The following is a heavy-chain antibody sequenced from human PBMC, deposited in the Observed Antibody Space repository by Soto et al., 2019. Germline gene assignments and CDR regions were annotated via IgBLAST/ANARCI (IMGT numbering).Heavy chain of an antibody. CDR2: IGGSDGPI. CDR3: ARDHLWAFDY. J-gene: IGHJ4*02. Sequence: QPGWSLRLACVFSVFIFISSAMNWVRQAPGKGLEWVSYIGGSDGPIKYVDSVKGRFTISRDNAKNSLYLQMNSLRDEDTAVYFCARDHLWAFDYWGQGILVTVSS. D-gene: IGHD3-3*02. V-gene: IGHV3-48*02. CDR1: VFIFISSA.